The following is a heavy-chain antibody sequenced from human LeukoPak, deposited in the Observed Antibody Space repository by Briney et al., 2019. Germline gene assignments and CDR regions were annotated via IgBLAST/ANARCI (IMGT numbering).Heavy chain of an antibody. V-gene: IGHV4-59*01. CDR1: GGSISSYY. CDR2: IYHSGST. J-gene: IGHJ4*02. Sequence: SETLSLTCTVSGGSISSYYWSWIRQPPGKGLEWIGYIYHSGSTNYNPSLKSRVTISVDTSKNQFSLKLSSVTAADTAVYYCARGGFGDQKEYWGQGTLVTVSS. D-gene: IGHD3-10*01. CDR3: ARGGFGDQKEY.